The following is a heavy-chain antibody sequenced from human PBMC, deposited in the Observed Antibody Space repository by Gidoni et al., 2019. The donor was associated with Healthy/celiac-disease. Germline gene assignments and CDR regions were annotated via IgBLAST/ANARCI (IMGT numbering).Heavy chain of an antibody. J-gene: IGHJ4*02. CDR1: GYTLTELS. V-gene: IGHV1-24*01. CDR2: FAPEDGET. Sequence: QVQLLQSGAEVKKPGASVKVSCTVSGYTLTELSMHWVRQAPGKGLEWMGGFAPEDGETIYAQKFQGRVTMTEDTSTDKAYMELSSLRSEDTAVYYCATLPGIAAAGKGFDYWGQGTLVTVSS. D-gene: IGHD6-13*01. CDR3: ATLPGIAAAGKGFDY.